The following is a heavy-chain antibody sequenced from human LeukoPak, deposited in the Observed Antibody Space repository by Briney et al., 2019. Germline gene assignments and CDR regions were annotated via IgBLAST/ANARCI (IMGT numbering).Heavy chain of an antibody. V-gene: IGHV4-61*01. CDR2: ISYSGSA. CDR3: AREAECSGGSCYSYGWFDP. CDR1: GGSVSSGLNK. D-gene: IGHD2-15*01. Sequence: SETLSLTCTVSGGSVSSGLNKWSWIRQPPGKELEWIGDISYSGSASYNPSLRSRVTISLDTSTNQFSLTLGSVTAADTAVYYCAREAECSGGSCYSYGWFDPWGREPRSSSPQ. J-gene: IGHJ5*02.